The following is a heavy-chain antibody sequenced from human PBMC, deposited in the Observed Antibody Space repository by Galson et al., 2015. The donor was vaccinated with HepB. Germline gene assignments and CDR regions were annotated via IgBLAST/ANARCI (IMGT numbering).Heavy chain of an antibody. V-gene: IGHV3-7*03. Sequence: SLRLSCAASGFTLSDYWMSWVRQAPGKGLEWVANIKEDGSETHYVDSVKGRFTISRDNAKNSLYLQMNSLRAEDTAVYHCARDSLLTGYYYDSSGYYYFDYWGQGTLVTVSS. CDR2: IKEDGSET. D-gene: IGHD3-22*01. CDR3: ARDSLLTGYYYDSSGYYYFDY. CDR1: GFTLSDYW. J-gene: IGHJ4*02.